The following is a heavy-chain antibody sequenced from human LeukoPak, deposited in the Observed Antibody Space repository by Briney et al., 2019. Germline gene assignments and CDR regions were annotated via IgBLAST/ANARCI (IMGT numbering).Heavy chain of an antibody. Sequence: GASVKVSCKASGGTYSSYAISWVRQAPGQGLEWMGGIIPIFGTANYAQKFQGRVTITADESTSTAYMELSSLRSEDTAVYYCAREKGYYDSSGYYYFSHFDYWGQGTLVTVSS. D-gene: IGHD3-22*01. CDR1: GGTYSSYA. J-gene: IGHJ4*02. CDR3: AREKGYYDSSGYYYFSHFDY. V-gene: IGHV1-69*13. CDR2: IIPIFGTA.